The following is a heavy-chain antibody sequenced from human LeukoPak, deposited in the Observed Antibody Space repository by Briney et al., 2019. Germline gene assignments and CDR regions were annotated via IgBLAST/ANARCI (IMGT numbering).Heavy chain of an antibody. CDR1: GFTFSSYA. D-gene: IGHD6-13*01. Sequence: GGSLRLSCAASGFTFSSYAMTWVRQAPGKGLEWVSAISGSGGSTYYADSVKGRFTISRDNSKNTLYLQMNSLRTDDTAVYYCTRDPLSSSQRGCFDYWGQGTLVTVSS. J-gene: IGHJ4*02. V-gene: IGHV3-23*01. CDR2: ISGSGGST. CDR3: TRDPLSSSQRGCFDY.